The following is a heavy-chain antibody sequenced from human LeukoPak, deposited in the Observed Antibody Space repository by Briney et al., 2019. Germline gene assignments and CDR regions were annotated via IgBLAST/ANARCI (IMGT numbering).Heavy chain of an antibody. D-gene: IGHD3-22*01. CDR3: AKVRGPGYDSSGYRERPIDY. Sequence: PGGSLRLSCAASGFTFSSYAMSWVRQAPGKGLEWVSPISGSTSSTYYADSVKGRFTISRDNSKNTLYLQMNSLRAEDTAVYYCAKVRGPGYDSSGYRERPIDYWGQGTLVTVSS. CDR1: GFTFSSYA. J-gene: IGHJ4*02. V-gene: IGHV3-23*01. CDR2: ISGSTSST.